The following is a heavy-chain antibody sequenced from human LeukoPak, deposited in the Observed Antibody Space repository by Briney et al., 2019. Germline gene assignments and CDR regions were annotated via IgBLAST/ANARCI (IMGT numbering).Heavy chain of an antibody. Sequence: SETLSLTCTVSGGSISSYHWSWIRQPPGKGLEWIGYIYYSGSTNYNPSLKSRVTISVDTSKNQFSLKLSSVTAADTAVYYCARIGTMVRLGFDYWGQGTLVTVSS. CDR2: IYYSGST. J-gene: IGHJ4*02. V-gene: IGHV4-59*08. CDR1: GGSISSYH. D-gene: IGHD3-10*01. CDR3: ARIGTMVRLGFDY.